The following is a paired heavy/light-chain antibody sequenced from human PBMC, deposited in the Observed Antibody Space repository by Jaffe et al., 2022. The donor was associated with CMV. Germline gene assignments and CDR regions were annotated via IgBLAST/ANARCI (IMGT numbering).Light chain of an antibody. CDR3: QSADISDSYVV. CDR2: EDS. CDR1: ALPNQY. J-gene: IGLJ2*01. Sequence: SYELTQPPSVSVSPGQTARITCSGDALPNQYAYWYQQKPGQAPVVVIYEDSKRPAEIPERFSGSSSGTIVTLTISGVQAEDEADYYCQSADISDSYVVFGGGTKLTVL. V-gene: IGLV3-25*03.
Heavy chain of an antibody. CDR1: GGFISNYY. Sequence: QVQLQESGPGLVKPSETLSLSCTVSGGFISNYYWSWIRQPPGKGLEWIAYMYYSGGSSRYSPSLRSRVTISLDTSKNQFSLKLSSMTAADTAVYYCARVRARTGGNSATGSFDIWGQGTVVVVSS. CDR2: MYYSGGSS. V-gene: IGHV4-59*01. CDR3: ARVRARTGGNSATGSFDI. J-gene: IGHJ3*02. D-gene: IGHD1-26*01.